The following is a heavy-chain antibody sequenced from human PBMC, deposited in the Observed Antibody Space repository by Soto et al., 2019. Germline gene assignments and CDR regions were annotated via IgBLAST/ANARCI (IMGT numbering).Heavy chain of an antibody. CDR1: GFTFSSYW. CDR3: ARALTGSNVYYPPYFDY. Sequence: PGGSLRLSCEASGFTFSSYWMHWVRQAPGKGLVWVSRLNSDESSTSYADSVKGRFTISRDNAKNTLYLQMNSLRAEDTAVYYCARALTGSNVYYPPYFDYWGQGTLVTVSS. D-gene: IGHD3-16*01. J-gene: IGHJ4*02. V-gene: IGHV3-74*01. CDR2: LNSDESST.